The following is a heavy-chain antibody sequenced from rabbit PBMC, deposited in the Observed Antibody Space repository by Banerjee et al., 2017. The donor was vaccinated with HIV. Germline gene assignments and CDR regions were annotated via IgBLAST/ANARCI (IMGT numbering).Heavy chain of an antibody. J-gene: IGHJ4*01. D-gene: IGHD4-1*01. CDR3: ARDLAGVIGWNFNL. Sequence: QEQLVESGGGLVQPEGSLTLTCTASGFSFSSAYDMCWVRQAPGKGLEWIGYISTGDGSTWYASWAKGRFTISKTSTTVTLQMTSLTAADTATYLCARDLAGVIGWNFNLWGPGTLVTVS. V-gene: IGHV1S45*01. CDR2: ISTGDGST. CDR1: GFSFSSAYD.